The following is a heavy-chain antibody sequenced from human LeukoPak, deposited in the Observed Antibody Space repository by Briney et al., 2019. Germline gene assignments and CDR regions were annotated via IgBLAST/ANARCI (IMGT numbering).Heavy chain of an antibody. CDR3: ARGSHTTPGGYFDY. Sequence: GGPQSLCCASSGCIISDWYRRGGRQARGGVVGVVSYLSSSTTIFYADSVKGRFTISRDSAKNSLYLQMNSLRVDDTAVYYCARGSHTTPGGYFDYWGQGTLVTVSS. D-gene: IGHD1-1*01. CDR2: LSSSTTI. V-gene: IGHV3-69-1*01. J-gene: IGHJ4*02. CDR1: GCIISDWY.